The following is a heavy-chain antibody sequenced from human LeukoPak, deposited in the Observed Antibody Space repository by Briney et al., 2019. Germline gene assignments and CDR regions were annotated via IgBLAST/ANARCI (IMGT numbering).Heavy chain of an antibody. Sequence: PSETLSLTCTVSGGSISSYYWSWIRRPPGKGLEWIGYIYYSGSTNYNPSLKSRVTISVDTSKNQFSLKLSSVTAADTAVYYCAASPTTVTTPFDYWGQGTLVTVSS. V-gene: IGHV4-59*01. CDR3: AASPTTVTTPFDY. D-gene: IGHD4-11*01. CDR2: IYYSGST. J-gene: IGHJ4*02. CDR1: GGSISSYY.